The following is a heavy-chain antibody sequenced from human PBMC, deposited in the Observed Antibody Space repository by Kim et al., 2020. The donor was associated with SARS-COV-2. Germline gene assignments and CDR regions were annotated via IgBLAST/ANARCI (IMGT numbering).Heavy chain of an antibody. CDR2: IRADGDRI. V-gene: IGHV3-23*01. CDR1: GFTFSTYD. D-gene: IGHD6-19*01. CDR3: AKFGLYSSGWPGGNY. J-gene: IGHJ4*02. Sequence: GGSLRLSCAASGFTFSTYDMNWVRQAPGKGLEWVSLIRADGDRIYYADSVKGRLTISRDNSKNTLYLQLNSLRADDTAVYYCAKFGLYSSGWPGGNYWGQGTLVTVSS.